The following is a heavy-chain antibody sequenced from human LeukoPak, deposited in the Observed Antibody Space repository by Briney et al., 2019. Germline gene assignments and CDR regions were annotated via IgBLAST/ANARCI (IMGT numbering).Heavy chain of an antibody. D-gene: IGHD1-20*01. J-gene: IGHJ4*02. CDR2: INTNTGNP. CDR1: GYTFTSYG. CDR3: ARVSGSYNWNRYDY. Sequence: ASVKVSCKASGYTFTSYGISWVRQAPGQGLEWMGWINTNTGNPTYAQGFTGRFVFSLDTSVSTAYLQISSLKAEDTAVYYCARVSGSYNWNRYDYWGQGTLVTVSS. V-gene: IGHV7-4-1*02.